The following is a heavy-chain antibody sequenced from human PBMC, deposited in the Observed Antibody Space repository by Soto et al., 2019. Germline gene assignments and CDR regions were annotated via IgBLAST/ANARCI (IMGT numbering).Heavy chain of an antibody. CDR2: IDYSGNI. Sequence: SETLSLTCNASGGSITSSGSAWGWIRQSPGKGLEWIGTIDYSGNIYYIPSLKSRITISVDTSKNQISLKLSSVTAADTAVYYCARHIHNQGFECYFVSWGQGILVTVSS. J-gene: IGHJ4*02. CDR3: ARHIHNQGFECYFVS. V-gene: IGHV4-39*01. D-gene: IGHD3-3*01. CDR1: GGSITSSGSA.